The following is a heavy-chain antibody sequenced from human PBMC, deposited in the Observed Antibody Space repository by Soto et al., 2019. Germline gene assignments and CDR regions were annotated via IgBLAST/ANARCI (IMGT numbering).Heavy chain of an antibody. CDR1: GGSISSGGYY. CDR3: ARVLTPLYNWFDP. J-gene: IGHJ5*02. D-gene: IGHD3-9*01. V-gene: IGHV4-31*03. Sequence: VQLQESGPGLVKPLQTLSLPRTVSGGSISSGGYYWSWVRQHPGKGLGWVGYIYYSGSTYYNPSLKSRVTISVDTSKNQFSLKLSSVTAADTAVYYCARVLTPLYNWFDPWGQGTLVTVSS. CDR2: IYYSGST.